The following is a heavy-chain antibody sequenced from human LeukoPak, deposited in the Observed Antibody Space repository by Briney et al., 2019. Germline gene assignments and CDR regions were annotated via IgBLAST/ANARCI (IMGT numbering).Heavy chain of an antibody. Sequence: PGGSLRLSCAASGFTFSSYEMNWVRQAPGRGLEWVSSISSRSNYIYYADSVKGRFTISRDNAKNSVYLQMNSLRVEDTAVYYCARLGYCSSTNCFYFDYWGQGTLVTVSS. D-gene: IGHD2-2*01. J-gene: IGHJ4*02. CDR1: GFTFSSYE. V-gene: IGHV3-21*01. CDR2: ISSRSNYI. CDR3: ARLGYCSSTNCFYFDY.